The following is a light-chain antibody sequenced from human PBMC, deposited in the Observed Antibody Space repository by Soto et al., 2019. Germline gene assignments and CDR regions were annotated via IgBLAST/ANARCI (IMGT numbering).Light chain of an antibody. CDR1: QSISKW. V-gene: IGKV1-5*03. J-gene: IGKJ1*01. CDR3: QQYNSDPWT. CDR2: KAS. Sequence: DIQMTQSPSSLSASVGDRVSITCRASQSISKWVAWYQQKPGKAPKLLLYKASTLDSGVPSRFSGGGSGTEFTLTISGLQPDDLAVYEGQQYNSDPWTCGQGTTVE.